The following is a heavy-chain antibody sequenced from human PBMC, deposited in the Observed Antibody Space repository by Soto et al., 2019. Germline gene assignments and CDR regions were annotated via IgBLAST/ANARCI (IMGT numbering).Heavy chain of an antibody. D-gene: IGHD6-13*01. J-gene: IGHJ6*01. V-gene: IGHV1-3*01. Sequence: GASVKVSCKASGYTFTSYAMHWARQAPGQRLEWMGWINAGNVNTKYSQKFQGRVTITRDTSASTAYMELSSLRSEDTAVYYCARVLPGEQLAFVYYYRIEGWGQGTTVSVAS. CDR1: GYTFTSYA. CDR3: ARVLPGEQLAFVYYYRIEG. CDR2: INAGNVNT.